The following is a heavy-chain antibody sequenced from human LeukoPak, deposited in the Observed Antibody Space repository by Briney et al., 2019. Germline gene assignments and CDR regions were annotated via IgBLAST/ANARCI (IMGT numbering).Heavy chain of an antibody. CDR2: ISRSSSTI. Sequence: GGSLRLSCAASGFSFSSYEMNWVRQAPGKGLEWVSYISRSSSTIHYADSVKGRFTISRDNAKNSLYLQMNSLRAEDTAVYYCARAYGDYGEYFQDWGQGTLVTVSS. CDR3: ARAYGDYGEYFQD. CDR1: GFSFSSYE. V-gene: IGHV3-48*03. J-gene: IGHJ1*01. D-gene: IGHD4-17*01.